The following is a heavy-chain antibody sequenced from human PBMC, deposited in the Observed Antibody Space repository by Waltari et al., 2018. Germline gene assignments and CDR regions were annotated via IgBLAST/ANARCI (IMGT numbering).Heavy chain of an antibody. J-gene: IGHJ5*02. CDR3: ARGGSDYGGNRNWFDP. V-gene: IGHV1-46*01. D-gene: IGHD4-17*01. CDR2: INPSGGST. Sequence: QVQLVQSGAEVKKPGASVKVSCKASGYTFTSYYMHWVRQAPGQGLEWMGIINPSGGSTSYEQKFQVRVTMTRDTSTSTVYMELSSLRSEDTAVYYCARGGSDYGGNRNWFDPWGQGTLVTVSS. CDR1: GYTFTSYY.